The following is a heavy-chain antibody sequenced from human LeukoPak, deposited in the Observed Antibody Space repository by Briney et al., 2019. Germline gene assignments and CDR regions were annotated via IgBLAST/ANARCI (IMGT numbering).Heavy chain of an antibody. CDR3: ARDGDIAARPGYFDY. J-gene: IGHJ4*02. Sequence: SETLSLTCTVSGGSISSYYWSWIRQPPGKGLEWIGYIYYSGSTYYNPSLKSRVTISVDTSKNQFSLKLSSVTAADTAVYYCARDGDIAARPGYFDYWGQGTLVTVSS. CDR1: GGSISSYY. CDR2: IYYSGST. D-gene: IGHD6-6*01. V-gene: IGHV4-59*12.